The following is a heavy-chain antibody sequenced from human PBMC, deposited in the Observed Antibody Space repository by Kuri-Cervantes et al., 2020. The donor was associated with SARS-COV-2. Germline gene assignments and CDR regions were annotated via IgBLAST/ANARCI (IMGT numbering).Heavy chain of an antibody. D-gene: IGHD2-21*02. J-gene: IGHJ4*02. CDR1: GFMFMNYD. CDR2: ISGSGTGT. Sequence: GGSLRLSCKGSGFMFMNYDMGWVRQASGRGLEWVSIISGSGTGTYFADSVKGRFTMSRDNYKNTVFLQMNSLTADDTAVYYCAKSLAYCGRGCYWAFDYWGQGALVTVSS. CDR3: AKSLAYCGRGCYWAFDY. V-gene: IGHV3-23*01.